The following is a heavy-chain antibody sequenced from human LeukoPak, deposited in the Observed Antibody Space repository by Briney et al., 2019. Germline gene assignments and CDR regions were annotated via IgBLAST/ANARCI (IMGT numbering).Heavy chain of an antibody. CDR2: INPNSGGT. D-gene: IGHD5-18*01. CDR1: GYTFTGYY. J-gene: IGHJ4*02. CDR3: ARPWIQLWPYDY. V-gene: IGHV1-2*02. Sequence: ASVKVSCKASGYTFTGYYMHWVRQAPGQGLEWMGWINPNSGGTNYAQKIQGRVTMTRDTSISTAYMELSRLRSDDTAVYYCARPWIQLWPYDYWGQGTLVTVSS.